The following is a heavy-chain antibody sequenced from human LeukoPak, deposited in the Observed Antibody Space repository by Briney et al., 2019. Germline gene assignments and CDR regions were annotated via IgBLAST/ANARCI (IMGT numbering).Heavy chain of an antibody. V-gene: IGHV4-59*01. D-gene: IGHD6-13*01. CDR2: NYYSGST. Sequence: SETLSLTCTVSGGSISSYYWSWIRQPPGKGLEWIGYNYYSGSTNYNPSLKSRVTISVDTSKNQFFLNLRSVTAADTAVYYCARVPRIEAGATGDWFDPWGQGTVVTVSS. CDR1: GGSISSYY. J-gene: IGHJ5*02. CDR3: ARVPRIEAGATGDWFDP.